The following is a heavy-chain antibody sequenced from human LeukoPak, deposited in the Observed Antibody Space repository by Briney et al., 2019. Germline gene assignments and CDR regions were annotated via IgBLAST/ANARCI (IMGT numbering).Heavy chain of an antibody. D-gene: IGHD3-9*01. CDR3: ARANDILTGYYRSYFDY. J-gene: IGHJ4*02. CDR2: INTNTGNP. CDR1: GYTFTSYA. V-gene: IGHV7-4-1*02. Sequence: ASVKVSCTASGYTFTSYAMNWVRQAPGQGLEWMGWINTNTGNPTYAQGFTGRFVFSLDTSVSTAYLQISSLKAEDTAVYYCARANDILTGYYRSYFDYWGQGTLVTVSS.